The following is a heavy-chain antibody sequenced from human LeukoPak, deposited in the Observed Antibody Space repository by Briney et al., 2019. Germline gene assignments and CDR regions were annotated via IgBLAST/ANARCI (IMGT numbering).Heavy chain of an antibody. V-gene: IGHV3-7*01. CDR3: ARCAYCGGDCHHYFDY. CDR1: GFTFSNYW. D-gene: IGHD2-21*02. Sequence: PGGSLRLSCAASGFTFSNYWMSWVRQAPGKGLEWVANIKQDGSEKNYVDSVKGRFTISRDNAKNSLYLQMNSLRAEDTAVYYCARCAYCGGDCHHYFDYWGQGILVTVSS. CDR2: IKQDGSEK. J-gene: IGHJ4*02.